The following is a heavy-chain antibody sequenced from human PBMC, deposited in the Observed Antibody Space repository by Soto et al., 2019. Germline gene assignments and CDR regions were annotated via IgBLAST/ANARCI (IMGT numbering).Heavy chain of an antibody. D-gene: IGHD2-21*01. CDR1: GVSIHNSHSF. CDR3: GRVVEGATRHTDPDS. CDR2: VYHNGGA. J-gene: IGHJ5*01. Sequence: SETLSLTCTVSGVSIHNSHSFWAWIRQPPGKGLQFIASVYHNGGAHYNSSLRSRVTISVDTANNQVSLRMRSLTAADTAFYYCGRVVEGATRHTDPDSWGQGILVTVS. V-gene: IGHV4-39*01.